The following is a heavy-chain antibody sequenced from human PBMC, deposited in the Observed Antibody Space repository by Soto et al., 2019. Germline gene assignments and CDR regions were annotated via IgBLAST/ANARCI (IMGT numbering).Heavy chain of an antibody. V-gene: IGHV5-51*01. CDR3: ARLGGGLDY. CDR2: TFPADSNT. Sequence: GESLKISCKGSGYMFTNYWIAWVRQMPGKGLEGIGITFPADSNTSYTPSFQGRVTTPPTKSINTAYLQWISLKASDTAMYYCARLGGGLDYWGQGTLVTVS. J-gene: IGHJ4*02. CDR1: GYMFTNYW.